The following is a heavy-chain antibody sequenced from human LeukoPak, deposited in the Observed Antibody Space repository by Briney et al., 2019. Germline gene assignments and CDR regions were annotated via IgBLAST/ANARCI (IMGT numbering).Heavy chain of an antibody. CDR3: ARDHSYYFGSQTSTLDV. V-gene: IGHV4-31*03. Sequence: SQTLSLTCTVSVGSISSGYYYWSWIRQHPGKGLEWIGYIYYSGSTYYNPSLKSRVTISVDTSKNQFSLKLSSVTAADTAVYYCARDHSYYFGSQTSTLDVWGQGTAVTVSS. D-gene: IGHD3-10*01. J-gene: IGHJ6*02. CDR2: IYYSGST. CDR1: VGSISSGYYY.